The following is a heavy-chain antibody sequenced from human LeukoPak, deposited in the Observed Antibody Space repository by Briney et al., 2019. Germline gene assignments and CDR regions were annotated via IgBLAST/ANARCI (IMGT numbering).Heavy chain of an antibody. CDR1: GFTFSSYG. CDR2: IWYDGSNK. D-gene: IGHD2-15*01. Sequence: GGSLRLSCAASGFTFSSYGMHWVRQAPGKGLEWVAVIWYDGSNKYYADSVKGRFTISKDNSKNTLYLQMNSLRAEDTAVYYCARDDIVVVSVGPDYWGQGTLVTVSS. V-gene: IGHV3-33*01. J-gene: IGHJ4*02. CDR3: ARDDIVVVSVGPDY.